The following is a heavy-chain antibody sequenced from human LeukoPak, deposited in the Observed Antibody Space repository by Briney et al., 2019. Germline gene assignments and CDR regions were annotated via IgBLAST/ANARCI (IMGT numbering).Heavy chain of an antibody. CDR3: XXXSMYSSSWETEYFQH. Sequence: SVKVSCKASGGTFSSYAISWVRQAPGQGLEWMGRIIPILDIANYAQKFQGRVTITAHKSTSTAYMELSSLRSDDTAVYYCXXXSMYSSSWETEYFQHWGQGTLVTVSS. V-gene: IGHV1-69*04. CDR1: GGTFSSYA. CDR2: IIPILDIA. J-gene: IGHJ1*01. D-gene: IGHD6-13*01.